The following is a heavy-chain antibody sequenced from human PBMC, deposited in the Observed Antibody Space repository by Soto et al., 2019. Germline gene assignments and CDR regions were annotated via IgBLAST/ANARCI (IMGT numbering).Heavy chain of an antibody. CDR3: SRDASNGGYFDY. D-gene: IGHD6-19*01. V-gene: IGHV1-2*02. J-gene: IGHJ4*02. CDR1: GYTFTDYF. Sequence: QVQLVQSGAEVKRPGASVKVSCKTSGYTFTDYFIQWVRQAPGQGLEWMGWINSNNGATKYAQKFQGRVIMTRDTSTNTAYMELTRLISDDRAVYYCSRDASNGGYFDYWGQGALVSVSS. CDR2: INSNNGAT.